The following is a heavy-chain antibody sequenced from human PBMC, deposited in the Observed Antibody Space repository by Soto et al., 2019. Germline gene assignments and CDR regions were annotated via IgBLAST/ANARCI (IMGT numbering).Heavy chain of an antibody. CDR1: GGSISSYY. V-gene: IGHV4-59*12. J-gene: IGHJ4*02. Sequence: QVQLQESGPGLAKPSETLSLTCTVSGGSISSYYWSWIRQPPGKGLGWIGYIYYSGSTNYNPPLKRRVTISVDTSKKQFSLKLSSVTAADTAVYYCARGSAAIMVDWGQGTLVTVSS. CDR3: ARGSAAIMVD. D-gene: IGHD2-2*01. CDR2: IYYSGST.